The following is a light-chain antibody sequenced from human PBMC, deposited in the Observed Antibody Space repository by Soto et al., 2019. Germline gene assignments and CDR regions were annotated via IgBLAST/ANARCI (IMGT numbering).Light chain of an antibody. CDR3: QQWYSTPFT. CDR2: AAS. CDR1: QSISSY. V-gene: IGKV1-39*01. Sequence: DIQMTQSPSSLSASVGDRVTITCRASQSISSYLNWYQQKPGKAPQLLIYAASSLQSGVPSRFSGSGSGTDFTLTISSLQPEDFATYYCQQWYSTPFTFGHGTRREIK. J-gene: IGKJ5*01.